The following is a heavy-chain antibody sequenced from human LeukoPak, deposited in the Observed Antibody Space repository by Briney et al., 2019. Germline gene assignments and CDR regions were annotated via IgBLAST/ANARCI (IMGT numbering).Heavy chain of an antibody. CDR2: IYYSGST. D-gene: IGHD3-9*01. V-gene: IGHV4-39*01. J-gene: IGHJ4*02. CDR3: ARQHDILTGFDY. Sequence: PSETLSLTCTVSGGSISSSSYYWGWIRQPPRKGLEWIGSIYYSGSTYYNPSLKSRVTISVDTSKNQFSLKLSSVTAADTAVYYCARQHDILTGFDYWGQGTLVTVSS. CDR1: GGSISSSSYY.